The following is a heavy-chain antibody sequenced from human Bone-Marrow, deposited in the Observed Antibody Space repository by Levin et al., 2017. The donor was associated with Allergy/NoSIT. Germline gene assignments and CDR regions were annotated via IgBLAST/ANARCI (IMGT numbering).Heavy chain of an antibody. V-gene: IGHV3-23*01. D-gene: IGHD3-22*01. CDR1: GFTFSSYA. CDR3: AKPPPKYYYDSSGYYYYYYYGMDV. Sequence: GGSLRLSCAASGFTFSSYAMSWVRQAPGKGLEWVSAISGSGGSTYYADSVKGRFTISRDNSKNTLYLQMNSLRAEDTAVYYCAKPPPKYYYDSSGYYYYYYYGMDVWGQGTTVTVSS. J-gene: IGHJ6*02. CDR2: ISGSGGST.